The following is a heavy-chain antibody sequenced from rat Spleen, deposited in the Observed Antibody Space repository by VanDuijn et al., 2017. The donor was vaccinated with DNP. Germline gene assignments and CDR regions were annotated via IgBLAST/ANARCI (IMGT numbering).Heavy chain of an antibody. J-gene: IGHJ2*01. Sequence: EVQLQESGPGLVEPSQSLSLTCSVTGYSITSCCRWTWIRKFPGHKLEWMGYINTAGSTNYNPSLKSRISITRDTSKNQFFLQVNSVTTEDTATYYCARWVRALDYWGQGVMVTVSS. CDR3: ARWVRALDY. CDR2: INTAGST. CDR1: GYSITSCCR. V-gene: IGHV3-3*01. D-gene: IGHD4-1*01.